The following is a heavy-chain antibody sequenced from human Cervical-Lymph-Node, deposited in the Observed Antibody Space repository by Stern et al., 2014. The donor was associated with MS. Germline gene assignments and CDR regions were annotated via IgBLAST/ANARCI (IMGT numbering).Heavy chain of an antibody. CDR3: ALSSETSDRWYSLGYDL. V-gene: IGHV1-69*01. D-gene: IGHD6-13*01. CDR1: GGTFSKFP. J-gene: IGHJ5*02. CDR2: IFPVFGTP. Sequence: MQLVESGAEVMKPGSSVKVSCTASGGTFSKFPSSWVRQAPGQGLEWMGGIFPVFGTPTYAQEFRGRVTITADVSTSTVYMELSSLRSDDTAVYYCALSSETSDRWYSLGYDLWGQGTLVTVSS.